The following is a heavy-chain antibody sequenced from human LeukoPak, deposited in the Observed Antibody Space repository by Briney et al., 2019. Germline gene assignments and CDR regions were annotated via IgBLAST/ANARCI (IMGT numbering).Heavy chain of an antibody. CDR3: AKVRQSGDNAFDI. CDR2: IISSVSTI. CDR1: GFTLGSYE. D-gene: IGHD1-26*01. Sequence: GRCLRLAWAAAGFTLGSYEMKWVRQPPGKGLECDSYIISSVSTIYYADSVKGRFTISRDNSKNMLYLQMNGLIADDTAVYYCAKVRQSGDNAFDIWGQGTLVIVSS. J-gene: IGHJ3*02. V-gene: IGHV3-48*03.